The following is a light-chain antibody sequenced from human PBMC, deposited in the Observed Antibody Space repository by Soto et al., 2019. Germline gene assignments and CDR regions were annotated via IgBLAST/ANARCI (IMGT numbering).Light chain of an antibody. V-gene: IGLV1-40*01. CDR2: GTT. CDR3: QSYDSSLSAVV. CDR1: SSNIGAGYD. Sequence: QSVLTQPPSVSGAPGQRVTISCTGSSSNIGAGYDVHWYQHLQGTAPKLLIYGTTNRPSGVPDRFSGSKSGTSASLAITGLQAEDEADYYCQSYDSSLSAVVFGGGTKVTVL. J-gene: IGLJ2*01.